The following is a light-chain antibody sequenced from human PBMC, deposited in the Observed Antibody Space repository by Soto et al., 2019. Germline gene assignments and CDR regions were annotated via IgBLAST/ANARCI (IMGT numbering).Light chain of an antibody. CDR1: QSISSW. CDR2: KAS. J-gene: IGKJ1*01. Sequence: DIQMTQSPSTLSASVGDRVTITCRASQSISSWLAWYQQKPGKTPKVLIYKASSLESGVPSRFSVSGSGTEFTLTISSLQPDDFPTYYCQQYNSYPWKFGKGTKVEIK. V-gene: IGKV1-5*03. CDR3: QQYNSYPWK.